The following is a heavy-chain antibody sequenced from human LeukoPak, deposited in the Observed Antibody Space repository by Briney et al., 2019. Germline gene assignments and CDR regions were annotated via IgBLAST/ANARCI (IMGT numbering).Heavy chain of an antibody. CDR1: GGSISSSSYY. CDR3: ARPDYYDSSGYDL. D-gene: IGHD3-22*01. CDR2: IYYSGST. Sequence: SETLSLTYTVSGGSISSSSYYWGWIRQPPGKGLEWIGSIYYSGSTYYNPSLKSRVTISVDTSKNQFSLKLSSVTAADTAVYYCARPDYYDSSGYDLWGQGTLVTVSS. J-gene: IGHJ4*02. V-gene: IGHV4-39*01.